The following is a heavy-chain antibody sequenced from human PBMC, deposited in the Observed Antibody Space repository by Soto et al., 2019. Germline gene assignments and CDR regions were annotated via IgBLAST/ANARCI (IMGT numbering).Heavy chain of an antibody. CDR1: GFTFRSYW. D-gene: IGHD6-25*01. J-gene: IGHJ4*02. V-gene: IGHV3-74*01. CDR3: AREGLLGGVE. CDR2: INPDGSTT. Sequence: EVPLVESGGGLVQPGGSLRLSCAASGFTFRSYWMHWVRQAAGKGLVWLSRINPDGSTTGYAESVKGRFTISRDNAKNTLYLQVNSLKAEDTAVYYCAREGLLGGVEWGQGTLVTVSS.